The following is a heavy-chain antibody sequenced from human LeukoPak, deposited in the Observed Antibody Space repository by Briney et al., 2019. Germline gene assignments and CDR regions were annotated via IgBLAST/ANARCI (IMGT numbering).Heavy chain of an antibody. D-gene: IGHD5-12*01. V-gene: IGHV4-59*01. CDR3: ARAVVVYSGYDP. J-gene: IGHJ5*02. CDR1: GGSISSYY. Sequence: SETLSLTCTVSGGSISSYYWSWIRQPPGKGLEWIGYIYYSGSTNYNPSLKSRVTISVDTSKNQFSLKLSSVTAADTAVYYCARAVVVYSGYDPWGQGTLVTVSS. CDR2: IYYSGST.